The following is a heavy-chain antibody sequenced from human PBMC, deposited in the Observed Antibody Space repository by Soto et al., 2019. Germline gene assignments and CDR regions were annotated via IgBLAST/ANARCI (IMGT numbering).Heavy chain of an antibody. CDR3: SRGRYQVISDGMDV. J-gene: IGHJ6*02. D-gene: IGHD2-2*01. CDR1: GYTFTGYY. CDR2: INPQTGGT. Sequence: AAVKVSCKASGYTFTGYYIHWVREAPGQGLEWMGWINPQTGGTSYAQKFQGRVTMTRDTSINTAYLELSRLRFDDAAVYFCSRGRYQVISDGMDVWGQGTRATVS. V-gene: IGHV1-2*02.